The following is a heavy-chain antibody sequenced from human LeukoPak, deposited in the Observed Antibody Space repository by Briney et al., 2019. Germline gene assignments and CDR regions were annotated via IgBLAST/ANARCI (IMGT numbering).Heavy chain of an antibody. CDR3: ARVSCSSTSCYKDWGQNWFDP. CDR2: IYYSGST. J-gene: IGHJ5*02. Sequence: KPSETLSLTCTVSGGSISSGGYYWSWIRQHPGKGLEWIGYIYYSGSTYYNPSLKSRVTISVDTSKNQFSLKLSSVTAADTAVYYCARVSCSSTSCYKDWGQNWFDPWGQGTLVTVSS. CDR1: GGSISSGGYY. D-gene: IGHD2-2*02. V-gene: IGHV4-31*03.